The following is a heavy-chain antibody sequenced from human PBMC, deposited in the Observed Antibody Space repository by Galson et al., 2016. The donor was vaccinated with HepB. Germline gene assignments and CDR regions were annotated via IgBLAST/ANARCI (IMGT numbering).Heavy chain of an antibody. D-gene: IGHD3-22*01. CDR3: VKEKVGGIYYYDSSGYMWLGAYFDC. CDR1: GFTFTNYA. V-gene: IGHV3-64D*06. CDR2: ISSSGGST. J-gene: IGHJ4*02. Sequence: SLRLSCAASGFTFTNYAMHWVRQAPGKGLEYVSVISSSGGSTNYADSVKDRFIISRDNSKNTVYLQMASLRVEDTAVYYCVKEKVGGIYYYDSSGYMWLGAYFDCWGQGTLVTVSS.